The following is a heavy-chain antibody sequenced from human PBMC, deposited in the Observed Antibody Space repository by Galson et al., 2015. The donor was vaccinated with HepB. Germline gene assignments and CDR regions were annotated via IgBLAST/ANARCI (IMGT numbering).Heavy chain of an antibody. D-gene: IGHD3-16*02. V-gene: IGHV3-30*04. J-gene: IGHJ4*02. CDR2: VSYDGSNK. Sequence: SLRLSCAASGFTFSSYAMHWVRQAPGKGLEWVAVVSYDGSNKYYADSVKGRFTISRDNSKNTLYLQMNSLRAEDTAVYYCARDRGNDYIWGSYRYTGIDYWGQGTLVTVSS. CDR3: ARDRGNDYIWGSYRYTGIDY. CDR1: GFTFSSYA.